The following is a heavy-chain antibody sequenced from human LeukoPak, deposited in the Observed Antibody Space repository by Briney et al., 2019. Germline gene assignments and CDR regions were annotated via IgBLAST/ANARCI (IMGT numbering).Heavy chain of an antibody. CDR3: ARIAVAGLLRIDY. J-gene: IGHJ4*02. V-gene: IGHV4-38-2*01. Sequence: PSETLSLTCAVTGYSISSGYYWGWIRQPPGKGLEWIGSIYHSGSTYYNPSLKSRVTISVDTSKNQFSLKLSSVTAADTAVYHCARIAVAGLLRIDYWGQGTLVTVSS. CDR2: IYHSGST. D-gene: IGHD6-19*01. CDR1: GYSISSGYY.